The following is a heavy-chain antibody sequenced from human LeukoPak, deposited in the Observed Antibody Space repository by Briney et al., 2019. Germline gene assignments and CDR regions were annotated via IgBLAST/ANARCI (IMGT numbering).Heavy chain of an antibody. V-gene: IGHV1-46*01. CDR1: GYTFTRYY. D-gene: IGHD5-12*01. CDR2: INPSGGST. J-gene: IGHJ4*02. Sequence: GASVEVSCKASGYTFTRYYLHWVRQAPGQGLEWMGIINPSGGSTSYAQKFQGRVTMTRDMSTSTVYMELSSLRSEDTAVYYCARSDVDIVATIFWGQGTLVTVSS. CDR3: ARSDVDIVATIF.